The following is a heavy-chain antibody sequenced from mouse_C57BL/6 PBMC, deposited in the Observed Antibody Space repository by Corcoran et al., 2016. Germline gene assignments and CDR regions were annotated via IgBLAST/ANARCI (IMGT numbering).Heavy chain of an antibody. CDR1: GYTFTDYY. Sequence: EVQLQQSGPELVKPGASVKISCKASGYTFTDYYMNWVKQSHGKSLEWIGDINPNNGGTSYNQKFKGKATWTVDKSSSTAYLELRSLTSEDSAGYYCARDWPYAMNYWSQGTAFTFSS. CDR3: ARDWPYAMNY. CDR2: INPNNGGT. J-gene: IGHJ4*01. V-gene: IGHV1-26*01. D-gene: IGHD4-1*01.